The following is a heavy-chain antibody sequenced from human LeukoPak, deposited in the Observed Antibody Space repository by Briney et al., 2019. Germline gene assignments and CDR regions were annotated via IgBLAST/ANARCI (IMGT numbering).Heavy chain of an antibody. D-gene: IGHD5-12*01. CDR3: ARAGYDYYYYYMDV. Sequence: GGSLRLSCAASGFTFRSYSMNWVRQAPGKGLEWVSSISSSSSYIYYADSVKGRFTISRDKPKNSLYLQMNSLRAEDTALYYCARAGYDYYYYYMDVWGKGTTVTVSS. CDR1: GFTFRSYS. V-gene: IGHV3-21*04. J-gene: IGHJ6*03. CDR2: ISSSSSYI.